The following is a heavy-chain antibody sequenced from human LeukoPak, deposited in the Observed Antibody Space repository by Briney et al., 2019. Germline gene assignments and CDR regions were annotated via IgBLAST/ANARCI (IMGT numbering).Heavy chain of an antibody. CDR3: ARGAPPNYYDSSGYLDY. J-gene: IGHJ4*02. CDR1: GYTFTSYY. CDR2: INPSGGST. V-gene: IGHV1-46*01. Sequence: ASVKVSCKASGYTFTSYYMHWVRQAPGQGLEWMGIINPSGGSTSCAQKFQGRVTMTRDMSTSTVYMELSSLRSEDTAVYYCARGAPPNYYDSSGYLDYWGQGTLVTVSS. D-gene: IGHD3-22*01.